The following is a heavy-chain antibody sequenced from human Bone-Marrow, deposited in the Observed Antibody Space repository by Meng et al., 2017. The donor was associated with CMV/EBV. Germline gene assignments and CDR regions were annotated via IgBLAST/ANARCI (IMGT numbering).Heavy chain of an antibody. V-gene: IGHV3-48*03. CDR2: ISSSSSTI. Sequence: GESLKISCVASGFTFSTYEMNWVRQAPGKGLEWVSYISSSSSTIYYADSVKGRFTISRDNAKNSLYLQMNSLRAEDTAVYYCARDRWSGYYRGYYYYGMDVWGQGTTVTVSS. CDR1: GFTFSTYE. J-gene: IGHJ6*02. D-gene: IGHD3-3*01. CDR3: ARDRWSGYYRGYYYYGMDV.